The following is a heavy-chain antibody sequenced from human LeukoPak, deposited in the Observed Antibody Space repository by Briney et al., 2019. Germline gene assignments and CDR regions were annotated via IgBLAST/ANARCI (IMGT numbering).Heavy chain of an antibody. CDR1: GYTFTSYG. CDR3: AREGGMITFGGVIVYGWFDP. V-gene: IGHV1-18*01. CDR2: IRAYNGNT. D-gene: IGHD3-16*02. J-gene: IGHJ5*02. Sequence: ASVKVSCKASGYTFTSYGISWVRQAPGQGLEWMGWIRAYNGNTNYAQKLQGRVTMTTDTSTSTAYMELRSLRSDDTAVYYCAREGGMITFGGVIVYGWFDPWGQGTLVTVSS.